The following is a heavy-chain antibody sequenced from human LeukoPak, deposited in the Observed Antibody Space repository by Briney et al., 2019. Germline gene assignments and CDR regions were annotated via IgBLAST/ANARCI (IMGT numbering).Heavy chain of an antibody. V-gene: IGHV4-34*01. CDR2: INHSGST. CDR3: VRHDGRGGATMGAFDS. J-gene: IGHJ5*01. CDR1: GGSFSGYY. Sequence: SETLSLTCAVYGGSFSGYYWSWIRQPPGKGLEWIGEINHSGSTNYNPSLKSRVTISVDTSKNQFSLKLSSVTAADTAVYHCVRHDGRGGATMGAFDSWGQGSLVTVSS. D-gene: IGHD4/OR15-4a*01.